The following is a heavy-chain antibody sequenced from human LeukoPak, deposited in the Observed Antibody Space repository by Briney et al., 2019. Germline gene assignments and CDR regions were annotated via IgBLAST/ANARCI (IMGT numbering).Heavy chain of an antibody. V-gene: IGHV1-2*02. D-gene: IGHD6-19*01. CDR2: INPNSGGT. CDR3: ARGGPSSGWSYFDY. J-gene: IGHJ4*02. Sequence: GASVKVSCKASGYTLTGYYMNWVRQAPGQGLEWMGWINPNSGGTDYAQKFQGRVTMTRDTSISTAYMELSRLRSDDTAMYYCARGGPSSGWSYFDYWGQGTLVTVSS. CDR1: GYTLTGYY.